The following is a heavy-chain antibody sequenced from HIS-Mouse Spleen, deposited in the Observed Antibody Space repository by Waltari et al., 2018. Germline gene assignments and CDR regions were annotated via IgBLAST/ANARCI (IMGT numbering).Heavy chain of an antibody. CDR3: AREIPYSSSWYDWYFDL. Sequence: QLQLQESGPGLVKPSETLSLTCTVSGGSISSSSYYWGWIRQPPGKGLGWIGSIYYSGSTYDNPSLKSRVTISVDTSKNQFSRKLSSGTAADTAVYYCAREIPYSSSWYDWYFDLWGRGTLVTVSS. CDR2: IYYSGST. J-gene: IGHJ2*01. CDR1: GGSISSSSYY. V-gene: IGHV4-39*07. D-gene: IGHD6-13*01.